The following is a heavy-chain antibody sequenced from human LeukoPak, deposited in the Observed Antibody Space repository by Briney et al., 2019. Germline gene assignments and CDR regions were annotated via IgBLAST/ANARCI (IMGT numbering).Heavy chain of an antibody. CDR2: ISGSGAGT. V-gene: IGHV3-23*01. Sequence: PGGSLRLSCEASRFTFSIYDMSWVRQAPGKGLEWVSSISGSGAGTYYADSVKGRSTISRDNSKNTLYLQMNGLRAEDTAVYYCAKFNGDPGYYFDYWGQGTLVTVSS. CDR3: AKFNGDPGYYFDY. CDR1: RFTFSIYD. J-gene: IGHJ4*02. D-gene: IGHD4-17*01.